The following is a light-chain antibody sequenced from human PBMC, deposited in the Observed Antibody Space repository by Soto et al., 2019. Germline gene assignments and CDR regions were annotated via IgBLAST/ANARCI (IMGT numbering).Light chain of an antibody. CDR1: SSDVGDFNY. V-gene: IGLV2-14*01. J-gene: IGLJ2*01. CDR2: DVG. CDR3: SSYTSSSPVV. Sequence: QSVLTQYASVSGSPGQSITISCTGTSSDVGDFNYVSWYQQHPGKAPKLMIYDVGTRPSGVSHRFSGSKSGNTASLTISGLQAEDEADYYCSSYTSSSPVVFGGGTKVTVL.